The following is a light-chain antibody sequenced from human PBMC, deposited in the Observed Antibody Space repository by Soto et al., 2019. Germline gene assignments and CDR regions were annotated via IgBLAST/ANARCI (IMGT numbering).Light chain of an antibody. CDR2: AAS. Sequence: DIQMTHSPSSLSSSVGDRVTITCRASQSISSYLNWYQQKPGKAPKPLIYAASSLQSGVPSRFSGSGSGTDFTLTISSLQPEDFATYYCQQSYSTPRTFGGGTKVDIK. CDR1: QSISSY. V-gene: IGKV1-39*01. CDR3: QQSYSTPRT. J-gene: IGKJ4*01.